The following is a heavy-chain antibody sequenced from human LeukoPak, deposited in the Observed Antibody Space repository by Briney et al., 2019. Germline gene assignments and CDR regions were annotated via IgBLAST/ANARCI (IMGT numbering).Heavy chain of an antibody. CDR1: GYTFTGYY. J-gene: IGHJ4*02. Sequence: ASVKVSCKASGYTFTGYYMHWVRQAPGQGLEWMGWINPNSGGTNYAQKFQGWVTMTRDTSISTAYMELSRLRSDDTAVYYCARGYYDILTDEYYFDYWGQGTLVTVSS. V-gene: IGHV1-2*04. D-gene: IGHD3-9*01. CDR2: INPNSGGT. CDR3: ARGYYDILTDEYYFDY.